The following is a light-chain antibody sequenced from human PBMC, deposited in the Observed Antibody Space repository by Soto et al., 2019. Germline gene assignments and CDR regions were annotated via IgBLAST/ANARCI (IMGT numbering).Light chain of an antibody. CDR1: QSVGSN. CDR3: QQYNNWQT. CDR2: GAS. J-gene: IGKJ1*01. Sequence: EIVMTQSPATLSVSPGERATLSCRASQSVGSNLAWYQQKPGQAPRLLISGASTRATSIPARFSGSGSGTEFTLTISSLQSEDFAVYYCQQYNNWQTFGQGTKVEIK. V-gene: IGKV3-15*01.